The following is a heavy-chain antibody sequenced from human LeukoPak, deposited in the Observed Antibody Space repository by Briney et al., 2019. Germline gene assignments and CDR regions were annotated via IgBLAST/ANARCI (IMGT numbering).Heavy chain of an antibody. CDR1: GSINNYY. Sequence: SETLSLTCIVSGSINNYYWSWIRQPPGKGLEWIGYIYYSGSTNYNPSLKSRVTISVDTSKNQFSLNLGSVTAADTAVYYCARVVCSSTTCPRGNAFDIWGQGTMVTVSS. CDR2: IYYSGST. CDR3: ARVVCSSTTCPRGNAFDI. J-gene: IGHJ3*02. D-gene: IGHD2-2*01. V-gene: IGHV4-59*01.